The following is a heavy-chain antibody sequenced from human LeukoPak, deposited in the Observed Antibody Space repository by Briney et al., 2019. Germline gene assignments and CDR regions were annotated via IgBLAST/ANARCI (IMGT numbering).Heavy chain of an antibody. CDR2: IRYDGSNK. J-gene: IGHJ4*02. CDR1: GFTFSSYG. CDR3: AKDRYGSGTYYNVFDY. V-gene: IGHV3-30*02. Sequence: GGSLRLSCAASGFTFSSYGIHWVRQAPGKGLEWVAFIRYDGSNKYYADSVKGRFTISRDNSKNTLYLQMDSLRAEDTAVCYCAKDRYGSGTYYNVFDYWGQGTLVTVSS. D-gene: IGHD3-10*01.